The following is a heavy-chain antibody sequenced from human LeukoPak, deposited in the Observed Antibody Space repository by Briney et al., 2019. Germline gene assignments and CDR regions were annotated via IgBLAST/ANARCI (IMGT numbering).Heavy chain of an antibody. V-gene: IGHV4-59*04. CDR3: ARLRGSGSYLSKAFDY. Sequence: SETLSLTCIVSGGPISSYYWSWIRQPPGKGLEWIGYIYYSGSTYYNPSLKSRVTISVDTSKNQFSLKLSSVSAADTAVYYCARLRGSGSYLSKAFDYWGQGTLVTVSS. J-gene: IGHJ4*02. CDR2: IYYSGST. D-gene: IGHD3-10*01. CDR1: GGPISSYY.